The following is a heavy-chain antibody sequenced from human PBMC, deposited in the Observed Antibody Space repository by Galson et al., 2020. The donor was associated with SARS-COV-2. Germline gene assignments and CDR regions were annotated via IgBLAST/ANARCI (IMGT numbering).Heavy chain of an antibody. Sequence: KISCKASGGTFRNYVISWVRQAPGQGLAWMGGIIPIFGRTIYAPGFQGRVTLTADESTSTVYMELSDLSSDDTAVYYCARGWCSSTSCTGGFDPWGQGTLVTVSS. CDR3: ARGWCSSTSCTGGFDP. CDR1: GGTFRNYV. D-gene: IGHD2-2*01. J-gene: IGHJ5*02. CDR2: IIPIFGRT. V-gene: IGHV1-69*01.